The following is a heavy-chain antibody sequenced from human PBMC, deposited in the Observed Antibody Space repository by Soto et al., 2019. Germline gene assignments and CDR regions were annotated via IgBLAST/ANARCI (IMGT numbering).Heavy chain of an antibody. V-gene: IGHV4-59*01. CDR1: GGSISSYY. Sequence: SETLSLTCTVSGGSISSYYWSWIRQPPGKGLEWIGYIYYSGSTNYNPSLKSRVTISVDTSKNQFPLKLSSVTAADTAVYYCARDGAGFVESYWYFDLWGRGTLVTVSS. CDR3: ARDGAGFVESYWYFDL. CDR2: IYYSGST. D-gene: IGHD2-15*01. J-gene: IGHJ2*01.